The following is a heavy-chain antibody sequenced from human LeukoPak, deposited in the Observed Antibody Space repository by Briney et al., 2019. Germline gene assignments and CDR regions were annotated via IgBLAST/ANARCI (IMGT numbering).Heavy chain of an antibody. CDR3: ATRLPHSRGWYADWYFDL. CDR1: GYTFTGYY. CDR2: INPNSGGT. Sequence: GASVKVSCKASGYTFTGYYIHWVRQAPGQGLEWMGRINPNSGGTTYAQNIQGRVTMTRDTSISTAYMELSRLRSDDTAVFYCATRLPHSRGWYADWYFDLWGRGTLVTVSS. D-gene: IGHD6-19*01. V-gene: IGHV1-2*02. J-gene: IGHJ2*01.